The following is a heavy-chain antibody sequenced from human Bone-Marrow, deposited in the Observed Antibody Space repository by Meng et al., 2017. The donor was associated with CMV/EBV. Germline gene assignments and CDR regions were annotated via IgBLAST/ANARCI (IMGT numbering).Heavy chain of an antibody. V-gene: IGHV3-7*01. D-gene: IGHD3-3*01. J-gene: IGHJ4*02. CDR3: ARDLHDFWSGYYRPGFDY. CDR1: RFTFSSYW. Sequence: GESLKISCAASRFTFSSYWMSWVRQAPGKGLEWVANIKQDGSEKYYVDSVKGRFTISRDNAKNSLYLQMNSLRAEDTAVYYCARDLHDFWSGYYRPGFDYWGQGTLVTFSS. CDR2: IKQDGSEK.